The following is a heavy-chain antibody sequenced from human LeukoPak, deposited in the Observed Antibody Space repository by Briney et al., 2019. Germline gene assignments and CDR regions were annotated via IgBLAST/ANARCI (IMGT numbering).Heavy chain of an antibody. D-gene: IGHD6-6*01. J-gene: IGHJ4*02. CDR3: AKEEKIAAVVDY. CDR1: GFTFSSYA. CDR2: ISYDGSNK. Sequence: GGSLRLSCAASGFTFSSYAMHWVRQAPGKGLEWVALISYDGSNKYYADSVKGRFTISRDNSKNTLYLQMNSLRAEDTAVYYCAKEEKIAAVVDYWGQGTLVTVSS. V-gene: IGHV3-30*18.